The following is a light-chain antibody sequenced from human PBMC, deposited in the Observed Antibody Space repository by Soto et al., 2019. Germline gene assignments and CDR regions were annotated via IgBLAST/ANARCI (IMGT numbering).Light chain of an antibody. CDR3: AAWDDSLNGQV. CDR1: SSNIGTNT. V-gene: IGLV1-44*01. Sequence: QSVLTQPPSASGTPGQRVTISFSGSSSNIGTNTVNWYLQLPGTAPKLLIYSNNQRPSGVPDRFSGSKSGTSASLAISGLQSDDEADYYCAAWDDSLNGQVFGTGTKVTVL. J-gene: IGLJ1*01. CDR2: SNN.